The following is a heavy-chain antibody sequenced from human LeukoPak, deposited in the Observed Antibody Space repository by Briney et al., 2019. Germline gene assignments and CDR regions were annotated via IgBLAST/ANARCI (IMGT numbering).Heavy chain of an antibody. Sequence: GRSLRLSCAASGFTFSSYAMHWVRQAPGKGLEWVAVISYDGSNKYYADSVKGRFTISRDNSKNTLYLQMNSLRAEDTAVYYCAKGDYYDILTGRFYYYYYYGMDVWGQGTTVTVSS. CDR3: AKGDYYDILTGRFYYYYYYGMDV. J-gene: IGHJ6*02. V-gene: IGHV3-30*04. D-gene: IGHD3-9*01. CDR1: GFTFSSYA. CDR2: ISYDGSNK.